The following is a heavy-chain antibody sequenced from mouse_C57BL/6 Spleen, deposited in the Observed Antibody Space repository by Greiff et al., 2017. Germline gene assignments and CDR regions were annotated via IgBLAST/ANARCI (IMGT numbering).Heavy chain of an antibody. CDR1: GYTFTDYE. CDR2: IDPETGGT. Sequence: VKLQESGAELVRPGASVTLSCKASGYTFTDYEMHWVKQTPVHGLEWIGAIDPETGGTAYNQKFTGKAIMTADKSSSTAYMELRSLTSEDSAVDYCTRKMRWLLTPYAMDYWGQGTSVTVSS. D-gene: IGHD2-3*01. CDR3: TRKMRWLLTPYAMDY. V-gene: IGHV1-15*01. J-gene: IGHJ4*01.